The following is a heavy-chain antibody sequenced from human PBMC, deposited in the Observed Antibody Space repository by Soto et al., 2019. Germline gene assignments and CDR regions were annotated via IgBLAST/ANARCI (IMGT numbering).Heavy chain of an antibody. J-gene: IGHJ5*02. V-gene: IGHV1-46*01. CDR2: INPSGGST. D-gene: IGHD2-15*01. Sequence: ASVKVSCKASGYTFTSYYMHWVRQAPGQGLEWMGIINPSGGSTSYAQKFQGRVTMTRDTSTSTVYMELSSLRSEGTAVYYCAREGRYCSGGSCYSAGFDPWGQGXLVTVHS. CDR1: GYTFTSYY. CDR3: AREGRYCSGGSCYSAGFDP.